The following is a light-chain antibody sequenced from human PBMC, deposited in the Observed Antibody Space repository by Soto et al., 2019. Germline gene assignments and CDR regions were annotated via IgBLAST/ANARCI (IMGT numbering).Light chain of an antibody. CDR2: KAS. Sequence: DVPMTHSPSTLSASVGDRITITCRASQSISSWLAWYQQKPGKAPKLLIYKASSLEGGVPSRFSGSGSGTEFTLTISSLQPDDYETYYCQQYHSFWTFGQGTKVDIK. V-gene: IGKV1-5*03. CDR1: QSISSW. CDR3: QQYHSFWT. J-gene: IGKJ1*01.